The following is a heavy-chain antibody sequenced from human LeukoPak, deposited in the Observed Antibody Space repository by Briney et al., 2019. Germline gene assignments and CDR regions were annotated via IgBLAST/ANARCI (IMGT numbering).Heavy chain of an antibody. V-gene: IGHV4-39*07. CDR1: GGSIRSSYYY. CDR2: IYDSGST. Sequence: SETLSLTCTVSGGSIRSSYYYWGWIRQSPGKGLEWIGSIYDSGSTYYNPSLKSRVTISVDTSKNQFSLKLSSVTAADTAVYYCARAVPDDCSSTSCYLQARDLWYFDLWGRGTLVTVSS. D-gene: IGHD2-2*01. CDR3: ARAVPDDCSSTSCYLQARDLWYFDL. J-gene: IGHJ2*01.